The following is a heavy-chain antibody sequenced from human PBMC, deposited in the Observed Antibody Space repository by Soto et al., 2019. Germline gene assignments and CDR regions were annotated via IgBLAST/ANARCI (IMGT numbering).Heavy chain of an antibody. CDR1: GDTFTDYY. Sequence: QVQLVQSGAEVKKPGASVKVSCKASGDTFTDYYIHWVRQAPGQGLEWMGTVNPSGGHTTYAQHFLGRMIMSRDTATSTLYMELTSLTSEDTAVYYCARGGHVVVVTVALDYWGQGALVTVSS. CDR3: ARGGHVVVVTVALDY. J-gene: IGHJ4*02. D-gene: IGHD2-21*02. V-gene: IGHV1-46*01. CDR2: VNPSGGHT.